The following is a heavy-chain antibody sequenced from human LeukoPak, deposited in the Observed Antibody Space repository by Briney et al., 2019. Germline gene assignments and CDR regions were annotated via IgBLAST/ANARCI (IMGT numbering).Heavy chain of an antibody. V-gene: IGHV1-2*02. CDR2: INPNSGGT. CDR3: ARVEGAATYDFWSGSYYFDY. D-gene: IGHD3-3*01. J-gene: IGHJ4*02. CDR1: GYTFTSYY. Sequence: GASVKVSCKASGYTFTSYYMHWVRQAPGQGLEWMGWINPNSGGTNYAQKFQGRVTMTRDTSISTAYMELSRLRSDDTAVYYCARVEGAATYDFWSGSYYFDYWGQGTLVTVSS.